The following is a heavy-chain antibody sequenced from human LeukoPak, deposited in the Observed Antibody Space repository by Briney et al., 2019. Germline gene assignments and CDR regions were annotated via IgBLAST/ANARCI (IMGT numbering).Heavy chain of an antibody. CDR1: GFTFSSYG. D-gene: IGHD1-26*01. V-gene: IGHV3-30*02. CDR2: IWYDGSKK. J-gene: IGHJ4*02. Sequence: PGGPLRLSCAASGFTFSSYGMHWVRQAPGKGLEWVAVIWYDGSKKYYVDSVKGRFTISRDNSKNTLYLQMDSLRAEDTAVYYCAKGPFSGSYYSFDYWGQGTLVTVSS. CDR3: AKGPFSGSYYSFDY.